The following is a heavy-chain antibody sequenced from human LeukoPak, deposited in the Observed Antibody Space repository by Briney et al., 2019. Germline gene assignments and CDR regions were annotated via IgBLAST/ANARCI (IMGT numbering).Heavy chain of an antibody. J-gene: IGHJ4*02. D-gene: IGHD3-10*01. CDR1: GFTFSNDA. CDR2: VSRSGGSA. CDR3: ARGQNYFGSGSPYNYYFDY. Sequence: RTGGSLRLSCAASGFTFSNDAMTWVRQAPGKGLEWVSVVSRSGGSAYYADSVKGRFPISRDNSKNTLYLRMNSLRTEDTAVYFCARGQNYFGSGSPYNYYFDYWGQGVLVTVSS. V-gene: IGHV3-23*01.